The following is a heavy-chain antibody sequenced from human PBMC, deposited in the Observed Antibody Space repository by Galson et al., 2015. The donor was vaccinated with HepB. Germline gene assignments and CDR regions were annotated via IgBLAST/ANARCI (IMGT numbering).Heavy chain of an antibody. CDR1: GYTFTSYY. D-gene: IGHD3-22*01. Sequence: SVKVSCKASGYTFTSYYMHWVRQAPGQGLEWMGIINPSGGSTSYAQKFQGRVTMTRDTSTSTVYMEPSSLRSEDTAVYYCASSYYYDSSGLEDAFDIWGQGTMVTVSS. CDR2: INPSGGST. J-gene: IGHJ3*02. V-gene: IGHV1-46*03. CDR3: ASSYYYDSSGLEDAFDI.